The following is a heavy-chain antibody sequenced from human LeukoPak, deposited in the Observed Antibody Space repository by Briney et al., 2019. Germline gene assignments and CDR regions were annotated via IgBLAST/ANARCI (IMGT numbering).Heavy chain of an antibody. CDR2: INHSGST. CDR3: ARGQRITMTD. V-gene: IGHV4-34*01. J-gene: IGHJ4*02. Sequence: PSETLSLTCAVYGVSFSAYYWSWIRQPPGKGLEWIGEINHSGSTNYNPSLKSRVAISVDTSRNQFSLRLSSVTAADTAVYYCARGQRITMTDWGQGTLVTVSS. D-gene: IGHD3-22*01. CDR1: GVSFSAYY.